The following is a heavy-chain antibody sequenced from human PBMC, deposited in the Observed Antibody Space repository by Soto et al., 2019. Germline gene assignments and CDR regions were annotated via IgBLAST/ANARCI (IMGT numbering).Heavy chain of an antibody. CDR2: ISSSSSYI. D-gene: IGHD1-7*01. Sequence: EVQLVESGGGLVKPGGSLRLSCAASGFTFSTYSMNWVRQAPGKGLEWVSSISSSSSYIYYADSVKGRFTISRDNAKNSLYLQMNSRRAEDAAVYYCARVHNWTYGRDYYYYMDVWGKGTTVTVSS. CDR3: ARVHNWTYGRDYYYYMDV. CDR1: GFTFSTYS. V-gene: IGHV3-21*01. J-gene: IGHJ6*03.